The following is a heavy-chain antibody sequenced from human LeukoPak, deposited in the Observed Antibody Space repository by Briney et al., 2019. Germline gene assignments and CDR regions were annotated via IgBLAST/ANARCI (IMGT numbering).Heavy chain of an antibody. CDR2: IKQDGSEA. Sequence: PGGSLRLSCAASGFTFSSYWMTWVRQAPGKGLEWVANIKQDGSEAYYVDSVKGRFTVSRDNAKNSLYLQLNSLGAEDTAVYYCARYRRDAFDIWGQGTMVTVSS. J-gene: IGHJ3*02. D-gene: IGHD1-1*01. CDR1: GFTFSSYW. V-gene: IGHV3-7*03. CDR3: ARYRRDAFDI.